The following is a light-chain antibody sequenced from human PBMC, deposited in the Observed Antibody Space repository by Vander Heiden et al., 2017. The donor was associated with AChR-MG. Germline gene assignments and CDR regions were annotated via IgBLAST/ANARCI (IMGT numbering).Light chain of an antibody. J-gene: IGLJ1*01. CDR1: SSNIGSNT. V-gene: IGLV1-44*01. CDR3: AAWDDSVNGYV. CDR2: RND. Sequence: QSVLTQPPAASGTPGQRVNISCSGSSSNIGSNTVNWFQQLTGTAPKLLIYRNDLRPSGVPDRFSGSKSGTSASLAISGLQSEDEADYYCAAWDDSVNGYVFGTGTKVTVL.